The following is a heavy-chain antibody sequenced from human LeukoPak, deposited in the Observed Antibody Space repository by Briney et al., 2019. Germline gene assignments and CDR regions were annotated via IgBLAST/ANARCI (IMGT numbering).Heavy chain of an antibody. D-gene: IGHD6-19*01. CDR1: VNTLRELS. CDR3: ATGVSSDGSDWGLLTVLFRN. J-gene: IGHJ4*02. Sequence: ASVKVSCKVSVNTLRELSIHLGRHAPGEGLEWMGGLDPEDGGTVYAQNFQGRVTMTEDTSTDTGYMELPSLRSEDAAVYYCATGVSSDGSDWGLLTVLFRNWGQGTLVTVSS. CDR2: LDPEDGGT. V-gene: IGHV1-24*01.